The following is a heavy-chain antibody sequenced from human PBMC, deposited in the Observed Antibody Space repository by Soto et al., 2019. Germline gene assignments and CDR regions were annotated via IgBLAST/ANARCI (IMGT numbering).Heavy chain of an antibody. CDR3: AKDNYYDGSGYLAY. J-gene: IGHJ4*02. Sequence: EVQLLESGGGLVQPGGSLRLSCAASGFTFSSYAMSWVRQAPGKGLEWVSAISGSGGSTYYADSVKGRFTISRDNPKNTLYLQMNSLRAEDTAVYYCAKDNYYDGSGYLAYWGQGTLVAVSS. CDR1: GFTFSSYA. D-gene: IGHD3-22*01. V-gene: IGHV3-23*01. CDR2: ISGSGGST.